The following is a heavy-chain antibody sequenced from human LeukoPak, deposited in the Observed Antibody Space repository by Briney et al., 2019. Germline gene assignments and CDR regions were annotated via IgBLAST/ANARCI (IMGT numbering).Heavy chain of an antibody. CDR3: AELGITMIGGV. CDR2: ISGSGGST. Sequence: GASLRISCEASGFTFSSYAMSWVRQATGKGLEWVSAISGSGGSTYYADSVKGRFTISRDNFKNTLYLQMNSLRAEDTAVYYCAELGITMIGGVWGKGTTVTISS. D-gene: IGHD3-10*02. V-gene: IGHV3-23*01. J-gene: IGHJ6*04. CDR1: GFTFSSYA.